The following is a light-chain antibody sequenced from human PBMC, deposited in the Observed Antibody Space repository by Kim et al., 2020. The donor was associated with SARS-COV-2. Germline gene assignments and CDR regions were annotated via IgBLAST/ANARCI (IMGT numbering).Light chain of an antibody. J-gene: IGKJ2*01. CDR2: AAS. V-gene: IGKV1-39*01. Sequence: DIQMTQSPSSLSVSVGDRVTITCRASQSISSYLNWYQQKPGKAPKLLIYAASSLQGGVPSRFSGSGSGTDFTLTISSLQPEDFATYYCQQSYTTPRTFGQGTKLEI. CDR3: QQSYTTPRT. CDR1: QSISSY.